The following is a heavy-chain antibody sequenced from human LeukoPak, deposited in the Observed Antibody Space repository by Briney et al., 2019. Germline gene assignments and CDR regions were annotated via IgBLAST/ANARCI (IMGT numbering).Heavy chain of an antibody. J-gene: IGHJ4*02. CDR1: GFIFSRHA. CDR3: AKGDDIGKHPTRAYYFDI. D-gene: IGHD5-24*01. Sequence: PGGSLRLSCAASGFIFSRHAMSWVRQAPGKGLEWVSTTGLESVHTLCADSVQGRFTVSRDNSRNTLDLQMDNLRVGDTAVYYCAKGDDIGKHPTRAYYFDIWGQGTLVTVSS. CDR2: TGLESVHT. V-gene: IGHV3-23*01.